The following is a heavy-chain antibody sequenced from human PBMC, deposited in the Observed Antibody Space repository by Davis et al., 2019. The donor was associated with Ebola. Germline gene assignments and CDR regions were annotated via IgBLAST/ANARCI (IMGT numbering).Heavy chain of an antibody. Sequence: GESLKISCAVSGFTFSTYWMTWVRQAPGKGLEWVASISQDGNEKHYVDSVKGRLIIFRDNAKNSVYLLMNSLRGEDTAVYYCARDLDSGYDTAFFDYWGQGTQVTVSS. CDR2: ISQDGNEK. J-gene: IGHJ4*02. CDR1: GFTFSTYW. V-gene: IGHV3-7*01. CDR3: ARDLDSGYDTAFFDY. D-gene: IGHD5-12*01.